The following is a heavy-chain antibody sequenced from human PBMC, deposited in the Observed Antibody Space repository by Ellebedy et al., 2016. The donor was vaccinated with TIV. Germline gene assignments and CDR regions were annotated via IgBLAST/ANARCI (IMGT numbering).Heavy chain of an antibody. Sequence: GESLKISCAASGFAVSSNYMTWVRQAPGRGLEWVSLIYSDGNTNYADPVRGRFTISRDSSKNTLDLQMNRLRAEDTAVYYCARAGEYCDFPQNCYAMDVWGQGTTVTVS. J-gene: IGHJ6*02. V-gene: IGHV3-53*01. D-gene: IGHD2/OR15-2a*01. CDR1: GFAVSSNY. CDR3: ARAGEYCDFPQNCYAMDV. CDR2: IYSDGNT.